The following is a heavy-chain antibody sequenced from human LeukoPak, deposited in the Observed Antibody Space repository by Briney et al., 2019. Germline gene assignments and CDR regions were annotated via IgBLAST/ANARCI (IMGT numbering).Heavy chain of an antibody. J-gene: IGHJ5*02. CDR1: GYSFTSYW. CDR2: IYPGDSRI. Sequence: KGAESLKISCKGIGYSFTSYWIGWVRQMPGKGMEWMGVIYPGDSRIRYNPSFQGQVTISVDKSIRTAYLQWVSLKASDTAMYYCACRDLTSTWSYPWGQGTLVTVSS. V-gene: IGHV5-51*01. CDR3: ACRDLTSTWSYP. D-gene: IGHD2-2*01.